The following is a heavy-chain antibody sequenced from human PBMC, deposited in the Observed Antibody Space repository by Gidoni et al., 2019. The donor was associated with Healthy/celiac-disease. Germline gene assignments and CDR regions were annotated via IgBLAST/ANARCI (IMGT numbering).Heavy chain of an antibody. J-gene: IGHJ6*02. Sequence: QVQLVESGGGVGQLGSSLRLTCAASGFTFSRYGMHSVRQAPGKGLEWVAVISYDGSNKYYAVSVKGRFTITRDNSKNTLYLQMNSLRAEETAVYYCAKGPVLYDFEDGMDVWGQGTTVTVSS. CDR3: AKGPVLYDFEDGMDV. CDR2: ISYDGSNK. CDR1: GFTFSRYG. D-gene: IGHD3-3*01. V-gene: IGHV3-30*18.